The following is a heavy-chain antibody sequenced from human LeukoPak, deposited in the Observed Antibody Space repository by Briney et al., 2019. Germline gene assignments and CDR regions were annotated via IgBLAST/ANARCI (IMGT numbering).Heavy chain of an antibody. CDR3: ASRDRIAVAA. V-gene: IGHV4-34*01. CDR1: VESFSVYY. CDR2: INHSGST. J-gene: IGHJ4*02. D-gene: IGHD6-19*01. Sequence: SETLSLTCAVYVESFSVYYWSWMRQPPRKGVEWIGEINHSGSTNYNPPLKSRVTISVESSKNQSSLRLSCVTAADAAVYYCASRDRIAVAAWGQGTLVTVSS.